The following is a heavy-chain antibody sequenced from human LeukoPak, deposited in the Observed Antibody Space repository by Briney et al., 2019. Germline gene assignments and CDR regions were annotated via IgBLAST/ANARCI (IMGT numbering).Heavy chain of an antibody. CDR2: ISRTGNSI. CDR3: ARGPYSSNWYVDY. D-gene: IGHD6-13*01. Sequence: PGGSLRLSCAASGFTLSSYEMNWVRLAPGQGLEWISYISRTGNSIYYADSVKGRFTISRDSAKNSLYLQMNSLRAEDTAVYYCARGPYSSNWYVDYWGQGTLVTVAS. J-gene: IGHJ4*02. CDR1: GFTLSSYE. V-gene: IGHV3-48*03.